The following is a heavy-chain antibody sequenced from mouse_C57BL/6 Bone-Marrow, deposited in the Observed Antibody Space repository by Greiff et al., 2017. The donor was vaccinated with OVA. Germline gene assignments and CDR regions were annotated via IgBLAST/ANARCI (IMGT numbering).Heavy chain of an antibody. J-gene: IGHJ2*01. V-gene: IGHV1-82*01. Sequence: QVQLQQSGPELVKPGASVKISCKASGYAFSSSWMNWVKQRPGKGLEWIGRIYPGDGDTNYNGKFKGKATLTADKSSSTAYMQLSSLTSEDSAVYFCASRENSGYYFDDWGQGTTLTVSS. CDR2: IYPGDGDT. CDR3: ASRENSGYYFDD. D-gene: IGHD3-2*02. CDR1: GYAFSSSW.